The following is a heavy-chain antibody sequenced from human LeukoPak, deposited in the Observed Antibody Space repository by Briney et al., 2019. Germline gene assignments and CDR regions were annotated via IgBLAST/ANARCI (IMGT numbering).Heavy chain of an antibody. CDR3: AREGIKNDYGDSGRNWFDP. Sequence: ASVKVSCKASGYTFTSYDINWVRQATGQGLEWMGWMNPNSGNTGYAQKFQGRVTMTRNTSISTAYMELSSLRSEDTAVYYCAREGIKNDYGDSGRNWFDPWGKGTLVTVSS. V-gene: IGHV1-8*01. CDR2: MNPNSGNT. CDR1: GYTFTSYD. D-gene: IGHD4-17*01. J-gene: IGHJ5*02.